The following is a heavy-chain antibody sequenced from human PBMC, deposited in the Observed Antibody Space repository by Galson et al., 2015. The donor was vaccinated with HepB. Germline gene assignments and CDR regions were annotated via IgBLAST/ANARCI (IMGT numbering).Heavy chain of an antibody. D-gene: IGHD3-22*01. CDR1: GFTFSSYS. CDR3: ARAGGAYYYDSSAPRPFDAFAI. J-gene: IGHJ3*02. Sequence: SLRLSCAASGFTFSSYSMNWVRQAPGKGLEWVSSISSSSSYIYYADSVKGRFTISRDNAKNPLYLQMNSLRAEDTAVYYCARAGGAYYYDSSAPRPFDAFAIWGQVTMVTVSS. CDR2: ISSSSSYI. V-gene: IGHV3-21*01.